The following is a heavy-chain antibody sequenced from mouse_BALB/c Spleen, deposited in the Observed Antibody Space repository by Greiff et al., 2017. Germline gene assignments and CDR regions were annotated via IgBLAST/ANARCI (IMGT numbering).Heavy chain of an antibody. CDR3: ARDGDGYGWFDV. Sequence: VQLQQSGAELVRPGTSVKVSCKASGYAFTNYLIEWVKQRPGQGLEWIGVINPGSGGTNYNEKFKGKATLTADKSSSTAYMQLSSLTSDDSAVFFCARDGDGYGWFDVGGAGTTVTVSS. D-gene: IGHD2-3*01. CDR1: GYAFTNYL. V-gene: IGHV1-54*01. CDR2: INPGSGGT. J-gene: IGHJ1*01.